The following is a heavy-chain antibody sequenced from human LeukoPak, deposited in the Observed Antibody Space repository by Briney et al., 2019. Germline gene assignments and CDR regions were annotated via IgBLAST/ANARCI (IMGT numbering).Heavy chain of an antibody. D-gene: IGHD7-27*01. V-gene: IGHV3-23*01. J-gene: IGHJ4*02. CDR3: AIDPNWGTHS. CDR1: GFTFSNYA. Sequence: GGSLRLSCAASGFTFSNYAMSWVRHPPGKRLEWVSIIGNNGGGIHHADSVKGRFTISRDNFKNALYLQMNSLRVEDTAVYYCAIDPNWGTHSWGQGVLVTVSS. CDR2: IGNNGGGI.